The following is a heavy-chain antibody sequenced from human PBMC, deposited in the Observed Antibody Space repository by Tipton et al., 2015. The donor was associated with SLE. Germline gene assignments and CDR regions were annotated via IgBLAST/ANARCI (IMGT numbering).Heavy chain of an antibody. CDR1: GFTFSSYE. D-gene: IGHD1-7*01. CDR3: AKAVSWNFDYYYMDV. J-gene: IGHJ6*03. V-gene: IGHV3-48*03. CDR2: ITSAGAI. Sequence: SLRLSCATSGFTFSSYEMIWVRQAPGKGLEWVSSITSAGAIYYADSVKDRFTISRDNGKNTLYLQMDSLRAEDTAVYYCAKAVSWNFDYYYMDVWGKGTTVTVSS.